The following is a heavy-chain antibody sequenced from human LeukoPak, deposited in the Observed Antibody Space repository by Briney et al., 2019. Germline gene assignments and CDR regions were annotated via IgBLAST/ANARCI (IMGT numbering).Heavy chain of an antibody. CDR1: GFTFSGSA. V-gene: IGHV3-73*01. D-gene: IGHD5-18*01. J-gene: IGHJ3*02. Sequence: GGSLRLSCAASGFTFSGSAMHWVRQASGKGLEWVGRIRSKANSYATAYAASVKGRFTISRDDSKNTAYLQMNSLKTEDTAVYYCTRPKPAGIQLWLLDDIDAFDIWGQGTMVTVSS. CDR3: TRPKPAGIQLWLLDDIDAFDI. CDR2: IRSKANSYAT.